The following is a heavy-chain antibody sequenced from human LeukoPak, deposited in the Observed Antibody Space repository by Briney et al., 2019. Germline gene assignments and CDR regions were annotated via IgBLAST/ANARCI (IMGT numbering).Heavy chain of an antibody. CDR2: ILSTGTT. D-gene: IGHD3-22*01. CDR1: GFPFSASA. CDR3: AKDSTYDSSGYYDY. Sequence: GGSLRLSCAASGFPFSASAMTWVRQAPGKGLEWVSHILSTGTTYYADSVRGRFTISRDNSKNTLYLQMNSLRVEDTAIYFCAKDSTYDSSGYYDYWGQGTLVTVSS. J-gene: IGHJ4*02. V-gene: IGHV3-23*01.